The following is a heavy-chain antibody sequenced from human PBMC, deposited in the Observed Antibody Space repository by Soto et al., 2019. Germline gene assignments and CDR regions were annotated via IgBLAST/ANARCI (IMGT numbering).Heavy chain of an antibody. Sequence: PEESLKISCQGSGYSFTSYWISWVRQMPGKGLELMGRIDPSDSYTNYSPSFQGHVTISADKSISTAYLQWSSLKASDTAMYYCARSLASGDWLDPLGQGTLVTVYS. CDR1: GYSFTSYW. V-gene: IGHV5-10-1*01. D-gene: IGHD2-15*01. J-gene: IGHJ5*02. CDR2: IDPSDSYT. CDR3: ARSLASGDWLDP.